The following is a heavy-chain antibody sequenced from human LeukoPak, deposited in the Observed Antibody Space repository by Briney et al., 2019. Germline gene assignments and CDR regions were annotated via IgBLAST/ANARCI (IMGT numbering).Heavy chain of an antibody. CDR1: GFTFNIYW. CDR2: INQDGSEK. D-gene: IGHD4-17*01. Sequence: PGGSLRLSCAASGFTFNIYWMSWVRQAPGKGLEWVANINQDGSEKYCVDSVKGRFTISRDNAKNPLYLHMNSLRAEDTAVYYCARDKAYGDSEDYWGQGTLVTVSS. J-gene: IGHJ4*02. CDR3: ARDKAYGDSEDY. V-gene: IGHV3-7*05.